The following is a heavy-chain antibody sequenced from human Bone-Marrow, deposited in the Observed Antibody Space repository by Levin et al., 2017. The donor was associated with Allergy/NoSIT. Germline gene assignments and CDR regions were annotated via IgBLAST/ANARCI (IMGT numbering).Heavy chain of an antibody. Sequence: GASVKVSCKASGGIFGSYAVNWVRQAPGQGLQWMGRIVPIAGTTNYAQTFQGRVTLTADGSKTTAYMELSRLTSEDTAFYYCARDPFFGAGHKWFDPWGQGTLVTVSS. V-gene: IGHV1-69*13. CDR1: GGIFGSYA. J-gene: IGHJ5*02. CDR2: IVPIAGTT. CDR3: ARDPFFGAGHKWFDP. D-gene: IGHD3-3*01.